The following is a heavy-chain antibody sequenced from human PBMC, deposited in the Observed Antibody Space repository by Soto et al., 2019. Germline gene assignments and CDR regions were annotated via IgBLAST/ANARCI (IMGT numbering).Heavy chain of an antibody. J-gene: IGHJ4*01. CDR2: ISAYNGNT. Sequence: SSVRPAPGQGLEWMGWISAYNGNTNYAQKLQGRVTMTTDTSTSTAYMELRSLRSDDTAVYYCARDGLDYFDDWVHGTLVTVSS. V-gene: IGHV1-18*01. CDR3: ARDGLDYFDD.